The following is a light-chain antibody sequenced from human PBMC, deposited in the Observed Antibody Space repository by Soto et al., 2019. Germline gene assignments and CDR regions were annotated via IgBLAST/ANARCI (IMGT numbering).Light chain of an antibody. Sequence: DIQMTQSPSPLSASVAARATITGRTSQSISSWLAWYQQKPGKAPKLRIYKASSLESGVPSRFSGSGSGTEFTLTISSLQPDDFATYYCQQYHSYSWTFGQGTKVEIK. CDR2: KAS. CDR3: QQYHSYSWT. J-gene: IGKJ1*01. V-gene: IGKV1-5*03. CDR1: QSISSW.